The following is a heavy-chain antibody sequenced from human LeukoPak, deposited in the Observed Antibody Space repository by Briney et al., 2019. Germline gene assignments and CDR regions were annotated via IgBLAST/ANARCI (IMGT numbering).Heavy chain of an antibody. CDR2: IYYSGST. Sequence: SETLSLTCTVSGGSISSYYWSWIRQPPGKGLEWIGYIYYSGSTNYNPSLKSRVTISVDTSKNQFSLKLSSVTAADTAVYYCARARGDAYDAFDIWGQGTMVTVSS. V-gene: IGHV4-59*01. CDR3: ARARGDAYDAFDI. J-gene: IGHJ3*02. CDR1: GGSISSYY. D-gene: IGHD5-24*01.